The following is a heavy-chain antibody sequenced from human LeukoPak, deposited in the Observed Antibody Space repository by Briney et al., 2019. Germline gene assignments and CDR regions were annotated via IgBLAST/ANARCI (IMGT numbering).Heavy chain of an antibody. V-gene: IGHV1-2*02. D-gene: IGHD6-6*01. J-gene: IGHJ3*01. CDR3: VRDDGRSSVNAFDV. CDR2: NNANNGDT. CDR1: GYSFTAYY. Sequence: GASVKVSCKASGYSFTAYYIHWVRQAPGQGLEWMGWNNANNGDTSYAQKFQGRVTMTRDTSINTGYMELRGLTSDDTAVYFCVRDDGRSSVNAFDVCGQGTLVTVSS.